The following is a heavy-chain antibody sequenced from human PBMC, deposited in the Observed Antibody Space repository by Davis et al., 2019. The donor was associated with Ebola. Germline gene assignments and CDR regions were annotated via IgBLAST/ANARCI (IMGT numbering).Heavy chain of an antibody. J-gene: IGHJ6*02. CDR1: GFTFSSYG. V-gene: IGHV3-30*18. D-gene: IGHD3-10*01. CDR3: AKDRITMVDLLYYYYYGMDV. Sequence: GGSLRLSSAASGFTFSSYGMHWVRQAPGKGLEWVVVISYDGSNKYYADSVKGRFTISRDNSKNTLYLQMNSLRAEATAVYYCAKDRITMVDLLYYYYYGMDVWGQGTTVTVSS. CDR2: ISYDGSNK.